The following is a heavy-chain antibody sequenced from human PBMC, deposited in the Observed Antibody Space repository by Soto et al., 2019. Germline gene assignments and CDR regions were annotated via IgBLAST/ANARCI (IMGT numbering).Heavy chain of an antibody. J-gene: IGHJ4*02. D-gene: IGHD3-3*01. CDR2: IHYSGST. CDR1: GGSISSYY. Sequence: SETLSLTCTVSGGSISSYYLSWIRQPPGKGLEWIGYIHYSGSTNYNPSLKSRVTISVDTSKNQFSLKLSSVTAADTAVYYCARGHYDFWSGYFATIDYWGQGTLVTVSS. V-gene: IGHV4-59*08. CDR3: ARGHYDFWSGYFATIDY.